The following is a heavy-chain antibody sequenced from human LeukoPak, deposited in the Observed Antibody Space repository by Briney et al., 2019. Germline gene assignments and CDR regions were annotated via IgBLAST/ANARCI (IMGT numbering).Heavy chain of an antibody. V-gene: IGHV1-69*05. CDR1: GGTFSNYA. Sequence: GASVKVSCKASGGTFSNYAISWVRQAPGQGLEWMGGIITNYGTTNYAQKFQGRVTMTRDTSTSTVYMELSSLRSEDTAVYYCARLGGSRGKHDYWGQGTLVTVSS. CDR3: ARLGGSRGKHDY. J-gene: IGHJ4*02. D-gene: IGHD3-10*01. CDR2: IITNYGTT.